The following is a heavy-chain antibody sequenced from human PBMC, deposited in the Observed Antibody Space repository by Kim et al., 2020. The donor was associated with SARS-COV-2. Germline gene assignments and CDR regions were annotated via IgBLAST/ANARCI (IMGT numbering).Heavy chain of an antibody. D-gene: IGHD1-20*01. Sequence: RYSPSFQGQVTISADKSISTAYLQWSSLKASDTAMYYCARRGYNWNDLYYWGQGTLVTVSS. CDR3: ARRGYNWNDLYY. V-gene: IGHV5-51*01. J-gene: IGHJ4*02.